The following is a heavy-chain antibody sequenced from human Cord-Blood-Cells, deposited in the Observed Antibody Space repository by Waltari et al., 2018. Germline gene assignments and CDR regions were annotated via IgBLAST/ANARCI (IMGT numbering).Heavy chain of an antibody. Sequence: EVQLVQSGAEVLQPGESLKISCKASGYSFTSYWSGWLRQMPGKGLEWMGIIYPGDSDTRYSPSFQGQVTISADKSISTAYLQWSSLKASDTAMYYCARVSSIAARGRGAFDIWGQGTMVTVSS. CDR1: GYSFTSYW. CDR3: ARVSSIAARGRGAFDI. CDR2: IYPGDSDT. D-gene: IGHD6-6*01. V-gene: IGHV5-51*01. J-gene: IGHJ3*02.